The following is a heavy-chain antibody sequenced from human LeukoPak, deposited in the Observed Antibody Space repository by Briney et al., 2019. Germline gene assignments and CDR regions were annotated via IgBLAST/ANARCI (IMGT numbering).Heavy chain of an antibody. V-gene: IGHV3-11*06. J-gene: IGHJ3*02. CDR1: GFTFSDYY. Sequence: GGSLRLSCAASGFTFSDYYMSWIRQAPGKGLEWFSYISSSGSYTSYADSVKGRFTISRDNAKNSLYLQMNSLRAEDTAVYYCARDYGSRDYYFDGFDIWGQGTMVTVSS. CDR2: ISSSGSYT. CDR3: ARDYGSRDYYFDGFDI. D-gene: IGHD3-22*01.